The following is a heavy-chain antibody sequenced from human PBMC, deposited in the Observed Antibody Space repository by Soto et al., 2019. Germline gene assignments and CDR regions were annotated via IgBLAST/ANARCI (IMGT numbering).Heavy chain of an antibody. CDR3: ARARNRYFEY. Sequence: SETLSLTCNVSVGSMTTGSYFFSWIRQPPGKGLEWIGYVFRSGSINYSPSFKSRVTISIDTSKNQFSLMLKSVTAADTAVYFCARARNRYFEYWGQGAMVTISS. CDR2: VFRSGSI. V-gene: IGHV4-61*01. D-gene: IGHD1-1*01. CDR1: VGSMTTGSYF. J-gene: IGHJ4*02.